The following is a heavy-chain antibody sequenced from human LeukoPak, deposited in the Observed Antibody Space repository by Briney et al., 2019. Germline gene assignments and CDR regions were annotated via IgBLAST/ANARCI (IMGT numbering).Heavy chain of an antibody. D-gene: IGHD1-1*01. J-gene: IGHJ4*02. Sequence: GGSLRLSCDASGLSINTYTMDWVRQAPGQGLEWVSGIRNSDGMTYYADSVRGRFTISTDNSKNTLYLQMNSLRAEDTALYYCAKGLERESRLDSWGQGTLVTVSS. CDR1: GLSINTYT. CDR3: AKGLERESRLDS. V-gene: IGHV3-23*01. CDR2: IRNSDGMT.